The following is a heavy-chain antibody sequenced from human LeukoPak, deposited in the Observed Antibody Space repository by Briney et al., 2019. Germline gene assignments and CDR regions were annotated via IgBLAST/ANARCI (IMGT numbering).Heavy chain of an antibody. CDR1: GGSIGSYY. J-gene: IGHJ4*02. CDR2: ISYSGNT. D-gene: IGHD2-15*01. Sequence: SETLSLTCTVSGGSIGSYYGGWIRQPPGKGLEWIGYISYSGNTNYNPSLESRATMSVDTSKNHVSLKLTSVTAADTAVYYCASSHCSGSSCCSFDHWGQGTLVTVSS. CDR3: ASSHCSGSSCCSFDH. V-gene: IGHV4-59*01.